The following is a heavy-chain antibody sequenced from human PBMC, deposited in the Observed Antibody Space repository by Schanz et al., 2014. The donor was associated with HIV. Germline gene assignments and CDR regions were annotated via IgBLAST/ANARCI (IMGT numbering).Heavy chain of an antibody. D-gene: IGHD3-10*01. CDR1: GFTFSSYS. Sequence: EVQLVESGGGLVKPGGSLRLSCAASGFTFSSYSMNWVRQAPGKGLEWVGFIKRKAYGGTTDYAASVKGRFTISRDDSEGIAYLQMNSLKTEDTAVYYCTRVILKWFGEAPYAMDVWGQGTTVTVSS. CDR2: IKRKAYGGTT. J-gene: IGHJ6*02. V-gene: IGHV3-49*04. CDR3: TRVILKWFGEAPYAMDV.